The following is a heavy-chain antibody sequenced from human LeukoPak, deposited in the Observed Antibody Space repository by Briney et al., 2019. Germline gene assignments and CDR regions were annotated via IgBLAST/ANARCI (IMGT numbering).Heavy chain of an antibody. D-gene: IGHD1-26*01. CDR3: AKDDGGSPPDAFDI. Sequence: GGSLRLSCAASGFTFSSYAMSWVRQAPGKGLEWVTTISYSGGRTDYADSVKGRFAIFRDSSKNTLYLQMNGLRGDDTAIYYCAKDDGGSPPDAFDIWGQGTLVSVSS. J-gene: IGHJ3*02. CDR1: GFTFSSYA. CDR2: ISYSGGRT. V-gene: IGHV3-23*01.